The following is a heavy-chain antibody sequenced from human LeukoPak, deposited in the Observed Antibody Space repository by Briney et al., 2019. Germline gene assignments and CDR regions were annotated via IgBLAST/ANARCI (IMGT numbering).Heavy chain of an antibody. V-gene: IGHV4-59*08. CDR2: IYYSGST. CDR1: GGSISSYY. Sequence: PSETLSLTCTVSGGSISSYYWSWIRQPPGKGLEWIGYIYYSGSTNYNPSLKSRVTISVDTSKNQFSLKLSSVTAADTAVYYCARLRRGQYNWFDPWGQGTLVTVSS. D-gene: IGHD5-24*01. J-gene: IGHJ5*02. CDR3: ARLRRGQYNWFDP.